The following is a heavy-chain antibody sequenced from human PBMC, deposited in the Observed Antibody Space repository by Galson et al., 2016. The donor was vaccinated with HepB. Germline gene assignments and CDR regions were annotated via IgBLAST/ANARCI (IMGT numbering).Heavy chain of an antibody. Sequence: SETLSLTCAVYGGSFTGYYWTWIRQSPGKGLEWIGEINHNGGTNYNPSLKSRVTISVDTSKKQFFLMLTSVTAADTAVYYCARTPRGWYPPYYYYYMDVWGKGTTVTIS. CDR2: INHNGGT. CDR3: ARTPRGWYPPYYYYYMDV. V-gene: IGHV4-34*01. J-gene: IGHJ6*03. CDR1: GGSFTGYY. D-gene: IGHD6-19*01.